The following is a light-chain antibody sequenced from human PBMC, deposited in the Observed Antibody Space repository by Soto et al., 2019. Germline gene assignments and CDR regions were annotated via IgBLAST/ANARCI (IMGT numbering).Light chain of an antibody. V-gene: IGLV2-14*01. CDR2: DVS. J-gene: IGLJ1*01. CDR3: SSYTRSSPYV. Sequence: QSVLTQPASVSGSPGQSITISCTGTSSDVGGYNYVSWYRQHPGSAPKLMIYDVSNRPSGVSNRFSGSKSGNTASLTISGLQAEDADDYYCSSYTRSSPYVFGTGTKVTVL. CDR1: SSDVGGYNY.